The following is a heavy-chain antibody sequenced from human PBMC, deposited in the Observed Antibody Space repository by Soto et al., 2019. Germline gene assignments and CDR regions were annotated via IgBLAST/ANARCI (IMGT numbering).Heavy chain of an antibody. CDR3: ASPLKGYYYYYGMDV. CDR1: GFTFSSYW. J-gene: IGHJ6*02. CDR2: IKQDGSEK. V-gene: IGHV3-7*01. Sequence: GGSLRLSCAASGFTFSSYWMSWVRQAPGKGLEWVANIKQDGSEKYYVDSVKGRFTISRDNAKNSLYLQMNSLRAEDTAVYYCASPLKGYYYYYGMDVWGQGTTVTVSS. D-gene: IGHD3-16*01.